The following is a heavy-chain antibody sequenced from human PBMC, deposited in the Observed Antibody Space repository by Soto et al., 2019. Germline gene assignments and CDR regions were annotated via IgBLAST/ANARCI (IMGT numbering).Heavy chain of an antibody. Sequence: QVQLVESGGGVVQPGRSLRLSCAASGFTFSSYGMHWVRQAPGKGLEWVAVIWYDGSNKYYADSVKGRFTISRDNSKNTLYLQMNSLRAEDTAVYYCARDGAAAGIDYCGQGTLVTVSS. CDR2: IWYDGSNK. J-gene: IGHJ4*02. CDR3: ARDGAAAGIDY. CDR1: GFTFSSYG. D-gene: IGHD6-13*01. V-gene: IGHV3-33*01.